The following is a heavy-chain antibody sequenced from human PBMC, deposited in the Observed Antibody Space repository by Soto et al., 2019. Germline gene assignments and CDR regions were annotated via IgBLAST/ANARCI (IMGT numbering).Heavy chain of an antibody. V-gene: IGHV2-26*01. CDR2: IFSNDEK. CDR3: ASTYSTSWYWFDP. Sequence: QGTVKESGPVLVKPTETLTLTSTVSGFSLSNAVLRVSWIRQPPGKALEWIAHIFSNDEKSYSTALKTRLNSSKDTSKSQRVLTMTNTDPVDTATYYCASTYSTSWYWFDPWGQGTLVTVAS. CDR1: GFSLSNAVLR. D-gene: IGHD6-13*01. J-gene: IGHJ5*02.